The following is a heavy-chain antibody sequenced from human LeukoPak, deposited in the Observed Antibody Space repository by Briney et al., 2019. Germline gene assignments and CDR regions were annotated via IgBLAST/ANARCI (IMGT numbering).Heavy chain of an antibody. CDR1: GGSFSGYY. Sequence: SETLSLTCAVYGGSFSGYYWSWIRQPPGKGLEWIGEINHSGSTNYNPSLKSRVTISVDTSKNQFSLKLSSVTAADTAVYFCARHSVRLRTFSAFDIWGQGTMVTVSS. CDR3: ARHSVRLRTFSAFDI. J-gene: IGHJ3*02. CDR2: INHSGST. D-gene: IGHD4-17*01. V-gene: IGHV4-34*01.